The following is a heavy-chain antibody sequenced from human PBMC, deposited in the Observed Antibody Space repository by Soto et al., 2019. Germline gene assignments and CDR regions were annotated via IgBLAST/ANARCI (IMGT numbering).Heavy chain of an antibody. J-gene: IGHJ4*02. CDR1: GGSVSSGSYY. CDR3: ARVGYYGSGSYYNGDY. V-gene: IGHV4-61*01. D-gene: IGHD3-10*01. Sequence: SETLSLTCTVSGGSVSSGSYYWSWIRQPPGKGLEWIGYIYYSGSTNYNPSLKSRVTISVDTSKNQFSLKLSSVTAADTAVYYGARVGYYGSGSYYNGDYWGQGTLVTVSS. CDR2: IYYSGST.